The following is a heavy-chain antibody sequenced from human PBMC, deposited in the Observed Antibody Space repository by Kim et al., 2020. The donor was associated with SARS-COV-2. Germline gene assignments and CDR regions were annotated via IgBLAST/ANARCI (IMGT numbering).Heavy chain of an antibody. Sequence: PSLRSRVTISVDTSKNQFSLKLSSVTAADTAVYYCARGDSSGWSRLSFDYWGQGTLVTVSS. J-gene: IGHJ4*02. V-gene: IGHV4-39*07. D-gene: IGHD6-19*01. CDR3: ARGDSSGWSRLSFDY.